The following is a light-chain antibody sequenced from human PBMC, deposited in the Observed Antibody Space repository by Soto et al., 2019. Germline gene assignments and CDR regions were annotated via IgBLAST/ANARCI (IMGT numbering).Light chain of an antibody. CDR1: QTVSSN. CDR2: GTS. V-gene: IGKV3-15*01. Sequence: EIVMTQSPATLSVSPGERVTLSCRASQTVSSNLAWYQQKPGQSPRLLISGTSTRATGIPARFSDSGSGTEFTLTISSLQSEDFAVYYCHQYNFWPSFGQGTKVDIK. J-gene: IGKJ1*01. CDR3: HQYNFWPS.